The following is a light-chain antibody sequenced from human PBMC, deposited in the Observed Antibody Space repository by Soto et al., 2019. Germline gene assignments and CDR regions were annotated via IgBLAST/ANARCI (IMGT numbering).Light chain of an antibody. CDR3: QQYNNWPWT. Sequence: EIVMTHSPATLSVSPGERATLSCRARQSVSSNLAWSQQKPGQAPSLLVYGASTRATGIPARFSGSGSGTEFTLTISSLQSEDFAVYYCQQYNNWPWTFGQGTKVEIK. CDR1: QSVSSN. V-gene: IGKV3-15*01. J-gene: IGKJ1*01. CDR2: GAS.